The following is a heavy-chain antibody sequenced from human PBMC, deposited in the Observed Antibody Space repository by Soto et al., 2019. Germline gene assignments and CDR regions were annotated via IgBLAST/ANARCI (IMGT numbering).Heavy chain of an antibody. J-gene: IGHJ4*02. Sequence: GGSLRLSRAAPGFTFCSYAISWGRQAPGKGLEWVSTISDSGDSTYYADSVKGRFTISRDNGKKTLYLQMNSLRAEDTAVYYCARDRDSRYFDWLLPIDYWGQGTLVTVSS. CDR2: ISDSGDST. V-gene: IGHV3-23*01. CDR3: ARDRDSRYFDWLLPIDY. D-gene: IGHD3-9*01. CDR1: GFTFCSYA.